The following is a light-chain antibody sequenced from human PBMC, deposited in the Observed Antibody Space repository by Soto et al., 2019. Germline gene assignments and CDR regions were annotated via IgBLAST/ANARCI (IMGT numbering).Light chain of an antibody. CDR3: QQYYDPPWT. CDR1: QSLLHRSNNKVY. CDR2: WAS. Sequence: DFVMTQSPDSLAVSLGERATINCKSSQSLLHRSNNKVYLRWYQLKPGQPPKLLIYWASTREYGVPDRFSGNGSGTDFTLTISSLQADDVAVYYCQQYYDPPWTFGQGTKVE. V-gene: IGKV4-1*01. J-gene: IGKJ1*01.